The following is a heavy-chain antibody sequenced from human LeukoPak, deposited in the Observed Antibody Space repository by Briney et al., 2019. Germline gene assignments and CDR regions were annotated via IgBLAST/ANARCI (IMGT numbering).Heavy chain of an antibody. CDR2: INHSGST. D-gene: IGHD2-15*01. CDR1: GGSFSSYY. CDR3: AGGREWYCSGGSCKANWFDP. Sequence: SETLSLTCAVYGGSFSSYYWSWIRQPPGKGLEWIGEINHSGSTNYNPSLKSRVTISVDTSKNQFSLKLSSVTAADTAVYYCAGGREWYCSGGSCKANWFDPWGQGTLVTVSS. J-gene: IGHJ5*02. V-gene: IGHV4-34*01.